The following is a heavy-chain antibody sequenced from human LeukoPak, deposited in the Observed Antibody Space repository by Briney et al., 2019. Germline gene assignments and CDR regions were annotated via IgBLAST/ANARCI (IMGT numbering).Heavy chain of an antibody. Sequence: GGSLRLSCAASGFTFSSYWMHWVRQAPGKGLVWVSRINTDGSRTSYADSVKGRFTISRDNSKNTLYLQMNSLRAEDTAVYYCAKVQARTGLYWGQGTLVTVSS. V-gene: IGHV3-74*01. CDR3: AKVQARTGLY. J-gene: IGHJ4*02. D-gene: IGHD6-6*01. CDR2: INTDGSRT. CDR1: GFTFSSYW.